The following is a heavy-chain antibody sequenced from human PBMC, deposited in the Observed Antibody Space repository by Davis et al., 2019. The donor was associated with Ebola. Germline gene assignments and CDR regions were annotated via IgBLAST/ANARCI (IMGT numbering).Heavy chain of an antibody. Sequence: AASVKVSCKASGYTFTSYHMHWVRQAPGQRLEWMGIINPSDGNTNYAQKFQGRVTMTRDTSTTTVYMELSSLRSEDTAVYYCARDDTGYSSNLGRFRDHPFDLWGQGTMVTVSS. CDR1: GYTFTSYH. V-gene: IGHV1-46*01. J-gene: IGHJ3*01. D-gene: IGHD4-11*01. CDR3: ARDDTGYSSNLGRFRDHPFDL. CDR2: INPSDGNT.